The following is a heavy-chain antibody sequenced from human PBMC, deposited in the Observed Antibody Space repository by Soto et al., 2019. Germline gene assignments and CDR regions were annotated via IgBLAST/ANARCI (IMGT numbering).Heavy chain of an antibody. V-gene: IGHV4-59*01. Sequence: QVQLQESGPGLVKPSETLSLTCTVSGGSISSYYWNWIRQPPGKGLEWIGYIYYSGSTNYNPSLKSRVTISVDTSKNQSSLKLSSVTAADTAVYYCARGYGDYVSDYWGQGTLVTVSS. D-gene: IGHD4-17*01. J-gene: IGHJ4*02. CDR3: ARGYGDYVSDY. CDR1: GGSISSYY. CDR2: IYYSGST.